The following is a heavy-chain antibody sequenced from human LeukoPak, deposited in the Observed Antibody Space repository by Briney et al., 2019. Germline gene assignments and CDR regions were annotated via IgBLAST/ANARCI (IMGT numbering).Heavy chain of an antibody. D-gene: IGHD6-19*01. CDR3: ARTKYSSGWYVVRSGDPFDY. J-gene: IGHJ4*02. CDR2: IYYSGTT. CDR1: GYSISSSNW. Sequence: SETLSLTCAVSGYSISSSNWWGWIRQPPGKGLEWIGYIYYSGTTHYHPSLKSRVTISVDTSKNQFSLRLSSVTAADTAVYYCARTKYSSGWYVVRSGDPFDYWGQGTLVTVSS. V-gene: IGHV4-28*01.